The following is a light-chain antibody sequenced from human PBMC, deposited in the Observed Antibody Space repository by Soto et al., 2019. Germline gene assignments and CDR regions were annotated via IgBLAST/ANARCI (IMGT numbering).Light chain of an antibody. J-gene: IGLJ1*01. CDR3: SSYTSSSTYV. V-gene: IGLV2-14*01. Sequence: QSVLTQPASVSGSPGQSITISCTGTSSYIRGYDYVSWYQQHPGKAPKLMIYEVSNRPSGVSHRFSGSKSGNTASLTISGLQADDEGDYYCSSYTSSSTYVFGTGTKLTVL. CDR1: SSYIRGYDY. CDR2: EVS.